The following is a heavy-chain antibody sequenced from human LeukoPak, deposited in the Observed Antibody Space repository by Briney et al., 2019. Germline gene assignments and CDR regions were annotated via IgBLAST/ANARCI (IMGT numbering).Heavy chain of an antibody. Sequence: PGRSLRLSCAASGFTFSNYGMHWVRQAPGKGLEWVAVISYDGSNKYYADSVKGRFTISRDNSKNTLYLQMNSLRAEDTAVYYCSNYGSGSYSAYGGQGTLVTVSS. V-gene: IGHV3-30*18. J-gene: IGHJ4*02. CDR1: GFTFSNYG. CDR2: ISYDGSNK. CDR3: SNYGSGSYSAY. D-gene: IGHD3-10*01.